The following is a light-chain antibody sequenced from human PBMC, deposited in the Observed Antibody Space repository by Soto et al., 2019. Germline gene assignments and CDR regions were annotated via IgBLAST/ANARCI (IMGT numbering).Light chain of an antibody. CDR3: QQVKSYPRT. CDR2: EES. Sequence: DIQMTQSPSSLSASVGDRVTITCRASQAITNNLAWYQQKPGNPPRLLIYEESTLQSGVPSRFSGRKVGTQFILTIDSLQPEDFATYYCQQVKSYPRTFGGGTKVDI. J-gene: IGKJ4*01. CDR1: QAITNN. V-gene: IGKV1-9*01.